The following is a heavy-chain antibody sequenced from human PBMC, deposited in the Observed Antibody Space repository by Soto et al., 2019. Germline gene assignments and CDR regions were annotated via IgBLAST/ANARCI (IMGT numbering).Heavy chain of an antibody. D-gene: IGHD1-20*01. V-gene: IGHV3-7*01. CDR1: GFSFKTYW. CDR3: AAYNTSRHAAFDI. CDR2: MNEDANTK. J-gene: IGHJ3*02. Sequence: PGGSLRLSCEVSGFSFKTYWRSWVRQAPGKGLEWLANMNEDANTKYYVDSVKGRFTILGDSAGNSLFLKMASLRAEDTAVYFCAAYNTSRHAAFDIWGRGTLVTVS.